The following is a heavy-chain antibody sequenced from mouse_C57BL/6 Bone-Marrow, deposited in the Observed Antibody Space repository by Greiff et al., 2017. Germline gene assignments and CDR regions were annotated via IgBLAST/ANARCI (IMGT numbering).Heavy chain of an antibody. CDR1: GFTFSDSY. CDR2: INSEGSGT. Sequence: EVKVVESEGGLVQPGSSMKLSCTASGFTFSDSYMDWVRQVPEKGLEWVANINSEGSGTYYLDSLKSRFIISKDNAKNILNLQMSSLNSEDTATYYCARFLYYDYYFDYWGQGTTLSVAS. V-gene: IGHV5-16*01. J-gene: IGHJ2*01. D-gene: IGHD2-4*01. CDR3: ARFLYYDYYFDY.